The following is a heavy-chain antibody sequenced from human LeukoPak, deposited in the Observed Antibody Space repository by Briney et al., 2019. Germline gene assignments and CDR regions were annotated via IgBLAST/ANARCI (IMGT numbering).Heavy chain of an antibody. J-gene: IGHJ4*02. CDR3: ARRGRSHIAAPTQYYFDY. CDR2: IHTRGNT. CDR1: GGSIRSYH. D-gene: IGHD2-15*01. Sequence: KPSETLSLTCTVSGGSIRSYHWSWIRQPAGKGLEWIGRIHTRGNTNYNPSLKSRVTMSVDTSKNQFSLKLSSVTAADTAVYYCARRGRSHIAAPTQYYFDYWGQGTLVTVSS. V-gene: IGHV4-4*07.